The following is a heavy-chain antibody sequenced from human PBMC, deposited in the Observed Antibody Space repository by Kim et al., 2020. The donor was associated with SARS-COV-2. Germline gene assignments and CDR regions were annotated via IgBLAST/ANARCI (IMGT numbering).Heavy chain of an antibody. Sequence: SETLSLTCTVSGGSISSSSYYWGWVRQPPGRGLECIGSIYYSGNTYYNPSLKSRVTISVGTSKNQFSLNLSSVTAADTAVYYCARGLTTVSSDAFDIWGQGTMVTVSS. CDR3: ARGLTTVSSDAFDI. CDR2: IYYSGNT. J-gene: IGHJ3*02. D-gene: IGHD4-17*01. CDR1: GGSISSSSYY. V-gene: IGHV4-39*07.